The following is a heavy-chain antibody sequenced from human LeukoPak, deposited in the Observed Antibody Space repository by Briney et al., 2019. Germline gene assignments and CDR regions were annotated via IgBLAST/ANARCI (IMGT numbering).Heavy chain of an antibody. D-gene: IGHD3-3*01. CDR1: GFTFSSYA. CDR2: ISYDGSNK. Sequence: PGGSLRLSCAASGFTFSSYAMHWVRQAPGKGLEWVAVISYDGSNKYYADSVKGRLTISRDNSKNTLYLQMNSLRAEDTAVYYCASGYYDFWSGYYLGGFDYWGQGTLVTVSS. CDR3: ASGYYDFWSGYYLGGFDY. V-gene: IGHV3-30*01. J-gene: IGHJ4*02.